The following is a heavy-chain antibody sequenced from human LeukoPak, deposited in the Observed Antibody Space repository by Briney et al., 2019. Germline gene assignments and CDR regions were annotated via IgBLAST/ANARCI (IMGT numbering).Heavy chain of an antibody. D-gene: IGHD3-16*01. V-gene: IGHV4-4*09. Sequence: SETLSLTCSVSGGFLTNYYCSWIRQPPAKRLQLIGYIHSDGTTNYDSSLQSRVAISLDTSKIQFSLRLYSVTAADTALYFCARLNFRGGEALHFDSWGQGTLVTVSS. J-gene: IGHJ4*02. CDR1: GGFLTNYY. CDR2: IHSDGTT. CDR3: ARLNFRGGEALHFDS.